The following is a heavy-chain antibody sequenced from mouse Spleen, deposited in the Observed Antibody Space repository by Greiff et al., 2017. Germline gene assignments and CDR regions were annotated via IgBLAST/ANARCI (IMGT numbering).Heavy chain of an antibody. CDR3: AKPTYYRYGDYYAMDY. CDR2: INPNNGGT. Sequence: EVQLQQSGPELVKPGASVKISCKASGYTFTDYYMNWVKQSHGKSLEWIGDINPNNGGTSYNQKFKGKATLTVDKSSSTAYMELRSLTSEDSAVYYCAKPTYYRYGDYYAMDYWGQGTSVTVSS. CDR1: GYTFTDYY. V-gene: IGHV1-26*01. J-gene: IGHJ4*01. D-gene: IGHD2-14*01.